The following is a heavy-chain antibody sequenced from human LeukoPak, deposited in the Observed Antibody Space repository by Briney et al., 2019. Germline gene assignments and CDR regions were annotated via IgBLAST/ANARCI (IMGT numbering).Heavy chain of an antibody. CDR2: ISAYNGDT. CDR1: GYTFTSYG. D-gene: IGHD3-22*01. J-gene: IGHJ6*02. CDR3: ARGDYYDSSGSVCMDV. V-gene: IGHV1-18*01. Sequence: ASVKVSCKASGYTFTSYGISWVRQAPGQGLEWMGWISAYNGDTNYAQKLQGRVTMTTDTSTSTAYMELRSLRSDDTAVYYCARGDYYDSSGSVCMDVWGQGTTVTVSS.